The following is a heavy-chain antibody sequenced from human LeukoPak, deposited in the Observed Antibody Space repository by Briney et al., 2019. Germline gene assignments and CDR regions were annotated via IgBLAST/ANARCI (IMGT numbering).Heavy chain of an antibody. CDR3: ARRDYYDSSVYYGDAFDI. D-gene: IGHD3-22*01. CDR1: GGSFTTYY. Sequence: SETLSLTCAVYGGSFTTYYWNWIRQSPGKGLEWIGEINHTGTTNYNPSLKSRFTISVDKSKNQFSLKLSSVTAADTAVYYCARRDYYDSSVYYGDAFDIWGQGTMVTVSS. J-gene: IGHJ3*02. CDR2: INHTGTT. V-gene: IGHV4-34*01.